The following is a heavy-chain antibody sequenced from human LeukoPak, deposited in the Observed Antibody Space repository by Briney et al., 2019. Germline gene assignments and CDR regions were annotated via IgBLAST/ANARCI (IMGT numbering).Heavy chain of an antibody. CDR2: INHSGST. V-gene: IGHV4-34*01. Sequence: PSETLSLTCAVYGGSFSGYYWSWIRQPPGKGLEWIGEINHSGSTNYNPSLKSRVTISVDTSKNQFSLKLSSVTAADTAVYYCASYDYVWGSLYWGQGTLVTVSS. CDR1: GGSFSGYY. D-gene: IGHD3-16*01. J-gene: IGHJ4*02. CDR3: ASYDYVWGSLY.